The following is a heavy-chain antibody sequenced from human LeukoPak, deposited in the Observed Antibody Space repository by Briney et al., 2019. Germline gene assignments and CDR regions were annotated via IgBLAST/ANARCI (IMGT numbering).Heavy chain of an antibody. CDR2: ISTSSTYT. Sequence: PSETLSLTCAVYGGSFSGYYWSWIRQAPGKGLEWVSYISTSSTYTNYADSVEGRFTISRDNAKNSLYLQMNRLRAEDTAVYYCARSPYDSGTPPTRFDHWGQGTLVTVSS. J-gene: IGHJ4*02. CDR3: ARSPYDSGTPPTRFDH. V-gene: IGHV3-11*03. CDR1: GGSFSGYY. D-gene: IGHD3-10*01.